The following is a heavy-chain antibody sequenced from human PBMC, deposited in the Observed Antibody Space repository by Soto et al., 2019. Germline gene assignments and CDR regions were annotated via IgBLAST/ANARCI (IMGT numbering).Heavy chain of an antibody. D-gene: IGHD3-9*01. V-gene: IGHV4-30-2*01. J-gene: IGHJ4*02. CDR2: IYHSGST. Sequence: SETLSLTCAVSGGSISSGGYSWSWIRQPPGKGLEWIGYIYHSGSTYYNSSLKSRVTISVDRSKNQFSLKLSSVTAADTAVYYCARYDILTGTFDYWGQGTLVTVSS. CDR1: GGSISSGGYS. CDR3: ARYDILTGTFDY.